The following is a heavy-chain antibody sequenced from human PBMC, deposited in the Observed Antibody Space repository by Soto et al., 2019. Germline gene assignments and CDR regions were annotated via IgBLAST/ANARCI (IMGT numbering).Heavy chain of an antibody. J-gene: IGHJ4*02. D-gene: IGHD6-6*01. Sequence: SQALSRTCAISGDSVSSNSAAWNWIRQSPSRGLEWLGRTYYRSKWYNDYAVSVKSRITINPDTSKNQFSLQLNSVTPEDTAVYYCASVVAARPGPYYFDYWGQGTLVTVSS. CDR3: ASVVAARPGPYYFDY. CDR1: GDSVSSNSAA. CDR2: TYYRSKWYN. V-gene: IGHV6-1*01.